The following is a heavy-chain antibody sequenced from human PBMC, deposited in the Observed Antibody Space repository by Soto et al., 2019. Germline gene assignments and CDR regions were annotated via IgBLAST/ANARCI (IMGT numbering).Heavy chain of an antibody. Sequence: PGGSLRLSCEASGFMFSTYLMSWVRQAPGKGLEWVANIKQGGNEKFYVDSVKGRFTISRDNAKKSLFLQMNSLRPEDTAVYYCVGALNSEVQYYYYGMDVWGQGTTVPVSS. V-gene: IGHV3-7*01. J-gene: IGHJ6*02. CDR3: VGALNSEVQYYYYGMDV. CDR2: IKQGGNEK. CDR1: GFMFSTYL. D-gene: IGHD3-16*01.